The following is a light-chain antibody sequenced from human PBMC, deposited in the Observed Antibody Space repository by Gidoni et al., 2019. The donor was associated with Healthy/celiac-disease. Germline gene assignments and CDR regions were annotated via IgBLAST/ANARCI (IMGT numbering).Light chain of an antibody. CDR3: QQYGSSLFT. Sequence: EIVLTQSPGTLSLSPGERATLSCRASQSVSSSYLACYQQKPGQAPRLLIYGASSRAAGIPDRFSGSGSGTDFTLTISRLEPEDFAVYYGQQYGSSLFTFGPGTKVDIK. CDR2: GAS. CDR1: QSVSSSY. J-gene: IGKJ3*01. V-gene: IGKV3-20*01.